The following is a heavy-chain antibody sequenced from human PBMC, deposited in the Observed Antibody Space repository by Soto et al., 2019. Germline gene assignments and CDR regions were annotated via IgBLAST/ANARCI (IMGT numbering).Heavy chain of an antibody. Sequence: QVQLVQSGAEVKKPGASVKVFCKASGYTFTTYGITWVRQAPGQGLEWMGWISAYSGNTNYAQKLQGRLTVTTDTSTNTAYMDLRSLRSDDTAVYYCARVVKAGDYGDYGRYYFDYWGHGTLVTVSS. CDR2: ISAYSGNT. CDR3: ARVVKAGDYGDYGRYYFDY. J-gene: IGHJ4*01. V-gene: IGHV1-18*04. D-gene: IGHD4-17*01. CDR1: GYTFTTYG.